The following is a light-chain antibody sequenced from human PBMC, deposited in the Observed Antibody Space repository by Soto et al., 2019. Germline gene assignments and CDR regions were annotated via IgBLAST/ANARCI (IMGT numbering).Light chain of an antibody. CDR3: QQYDSSPYT. J-gene: IGKJ2*01. Sequence: EIVLTQSPGTLSLSPGERATLSCRASPSVRSRHLAWCHQKPGQAPRLLIFPASGRPTGIPDRFSGSGSGTDFTLTISRLEPEDFAVYYCQQYDSSPYTFGQGTKLEIK. CDR2: PAS. V-gene: IGKV3-20*01. CDR1: PSVRSRH.